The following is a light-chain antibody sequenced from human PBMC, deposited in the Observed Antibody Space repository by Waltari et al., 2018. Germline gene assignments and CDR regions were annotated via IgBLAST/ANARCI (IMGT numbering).Light chain of an antibody. J-gene: IGKJ1*01. CDR2: GAS. V-gene: IGKV3-20*01. CDR1: HRISRY. Sequence: IMLTQSPGTLSLSPGERATLSCRASHRISRYLAWYQQKPGQAPRLLNYGASTRATGIPDRFSGSGSGTDFSLTISGLEPEDSAVYYCQHHIRLPATFGEGTKVEIK. CDR3: QHHIRLPAT.